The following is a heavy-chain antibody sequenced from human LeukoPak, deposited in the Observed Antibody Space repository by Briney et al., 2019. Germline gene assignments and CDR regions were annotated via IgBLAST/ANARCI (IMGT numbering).Heavy chain of an antibody. Sequence: GGSLRLSCAASGFTFSSYEMNWVRQAPGKGLEWVSYISSSGSTIYYADSVKGRFTISRDNAKNSLCLQMNSLRAEDTAVYYCARDRLYLMVYAIEGDGMDVWGQGTTVTVSS. CDR3: ARDRLYLMVYAIEGDGMDV. CDR1: GFTFSSYE. V-gene: IGHV3-48*03. J-gene: IGHJ6*02. D-gene: IGHD2-8*01. CDR2: ISSSGSTI.